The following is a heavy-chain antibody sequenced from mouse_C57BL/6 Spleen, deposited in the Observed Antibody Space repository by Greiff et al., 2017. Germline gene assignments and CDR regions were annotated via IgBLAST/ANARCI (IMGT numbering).Heavy chain of an antibody. J-gene: IGHJ2*01. CDR1: GFSFNTYA. Sequence: EVKVVESGGGLVQPKGSLKLSCAASGFSFNTYAMNWVRQAPGKGLEWVARIRSKSNNYATYYADSVKDRFTISRDDSESMLYLQMNNLKTEDTAMYYCVRKGAYGNYFDYWGQGTTLTVSS. CDR2: IRSKSNNYAT. D-gene: IGHD2-1*01. CDR3: VRKGAYGNYFDY. V-gene: IGHV10-1*01.